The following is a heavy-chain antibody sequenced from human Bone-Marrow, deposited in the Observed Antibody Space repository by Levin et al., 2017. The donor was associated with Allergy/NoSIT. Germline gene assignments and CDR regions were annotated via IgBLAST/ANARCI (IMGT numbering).Heavy chain of an antibody. J-gene: IGHJ5*01. CDR2: TSYRSKWYT. Sequence: SQTLSLTCAISGDSVSSTRVAWTWIRQSPSRGLEWLGRTSYRSKWYTDYAVSVKGRITINADTSKNQFSLQLNSVTPEDTAGDYCAREERISSWYSFGWFDPWGQGTLVTVSS. D-gene: IGHD6-13*01. CDR3: AREERISSWYSFGWFDP. CDR1: GDSVSSTRVA. V-gene: IGHV6-1*01.